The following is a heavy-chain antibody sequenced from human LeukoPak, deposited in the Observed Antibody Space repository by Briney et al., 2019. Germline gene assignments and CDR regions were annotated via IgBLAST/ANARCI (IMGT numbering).Heavy chain of an antibody. CDR1: GFTFSSYA. V-gene: IGHV3-23*01. D-gene: IGHD3-22*01. Sequence: PGGSLRLSCAASGFTFSSYAMSWVRQAPGKGLEWVSVISGSGGTIYYADSVKGRFTISRDNSKNTLYLQMNSLRAEDTAVYYCAKRSDSSGYSPLKFDHWGQGTLVTVSS. J-gene: IGHJ4*02. CDR3: AKRSDSSGYSPLKFDH. CDR2: ISGSGGTI.